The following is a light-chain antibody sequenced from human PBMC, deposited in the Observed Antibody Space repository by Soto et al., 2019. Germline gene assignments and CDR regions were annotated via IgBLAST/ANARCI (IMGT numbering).Light chain of an antibody. CDR1: QRISGW. Sequence: DIRMTQAPATLSASVVYTVTITCLASQRISGWLAWHQQKPGKAPKLLIYDVSALKRGVPPRFSGSGSGTHFTLTISSLQPEDAATYYCQKYNTAPYTFGQGTRLEIK. V-gene: IGKV1-5*01. CDR2: DVS. CDR3: QKYNTAPYT. J-gene: IGKJ5*01.